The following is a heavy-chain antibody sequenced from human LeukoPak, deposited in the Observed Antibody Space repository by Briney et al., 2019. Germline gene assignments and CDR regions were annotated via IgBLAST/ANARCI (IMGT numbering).Heavy chain of an antibody. D-gene: IGHD3-10*01. J-gene: IGHJ4*02. CDR2: ISYDGSNK. Sequence: GGSLRLSCAASGFTFSSYAMHWVRQAPGKGLEWVAVISYDGSNKYYADSVKGRFTISRDNSKNTLYLQMNSLRAEDTAVYYCAKWDDYYGSGSYPIDYWGQGTLVTVSS. CDR1: GFTFSSYA. CDR3: AKWDDYYGSGSYPIDY. V-gene: IGHV3-30*04.